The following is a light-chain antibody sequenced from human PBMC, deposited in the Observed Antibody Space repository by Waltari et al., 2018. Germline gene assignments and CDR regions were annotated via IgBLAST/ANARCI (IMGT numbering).Light chain of an antibody. V-gene: IGLV1-40*01. J-gene: IGLJ2*01. CDR2: ANV. CDR3: QSYDRRLEVI. CDR1: TSNIGAPYD. Sequence: QSVLTQPPSVSGAPGQRVTISCSGSTSNIGAPYDLHWYQQHPGTAPKLLIFANVHRPSGVPDRLSGSKSGTSASLAITGLQAEDEADYYCQSYDRRLEVIFGGGTKLAVL.